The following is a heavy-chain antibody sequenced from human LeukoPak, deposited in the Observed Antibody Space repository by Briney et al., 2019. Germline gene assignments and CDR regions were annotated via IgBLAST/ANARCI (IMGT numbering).Heavy chain of an antibody. CDR1: GGSIKTNY. V-gene: IGHV4-59*12. CDR3: ARDGGDYGDYEDWFDP. J-gene: IGHJ5*02. Sequence: PSETLSLTCTVSGGSIKTNYWSWIRQPPGKGLEWIGYGYYRGSTNYNPSLKSRVTISVDTSKNQFSLKLSSVTAADTAVYYCARDGGDYGDYEDWFDPWGQGTLVTVSS. CDR2: GYYRGST. D-gene: IGHD4-17*01.